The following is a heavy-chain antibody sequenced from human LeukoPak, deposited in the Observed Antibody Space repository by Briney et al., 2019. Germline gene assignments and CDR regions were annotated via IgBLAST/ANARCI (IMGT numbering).Heavy chain of an antibody. CDR2: IIPIFGTA. J-gene: IGHJ4*02. Sequence: SVKVSCKASGGTFSSYAISWVRQAPGQGLEWMGRIIPIFGTANYAQKFQGRVTITTDESTSTAYMELSGLRSEDTAVYYCARNGEGADYGFDYWGQGTLVTVSS. CDR1: GGTFSSYA. D-gene: IGHD4-17*01. CDR3: ARNGEGADYGFDY. V-gene: IGHV1-69*05.